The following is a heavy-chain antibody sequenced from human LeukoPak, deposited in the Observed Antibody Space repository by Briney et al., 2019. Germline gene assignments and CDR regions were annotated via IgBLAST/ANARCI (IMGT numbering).Heavy chain of an antibody. Sequence: GGSLRLSCATSGFTFSSYAMTWVRQAPGKGLEWVSVISGSGDNTYYADSVKGRSTISRDNSKNTLYLQMNSLRAEDTAVYYCAKDRGSLLYGMDVWGQGTTVTVSS. V-gene: IGHV3-23*01. CDR2: ISGSGDNT. CDR3: AKDRGSLLYGMDV. CDR1: GFTFSSYA. D-gene: IGHD2-15*01. J-gene: IGHJ6*02.